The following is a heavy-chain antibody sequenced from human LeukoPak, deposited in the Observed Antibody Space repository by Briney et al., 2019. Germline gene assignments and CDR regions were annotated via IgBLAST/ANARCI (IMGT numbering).Heavy chain of an antibody. J-gene: IGHJ4*02. V-gene: IGHV5-51*01. CDR3: ARLGGGARGWYEGRGEFDY. CDR1: GYSFTSYW. D-gene: IGHD6-19*01. Sequence: GESLQISCKGSGYSFTSYWIGWVRQMPGKGLEWMGIIYPGDFDNRYSPTFQGHVTISVDNSISTAYLQWSSLRASDTAMYYCARLGGGARGWYEGRGEFDYWGQGTLVTVS. CDR2: IYPGDFDN.